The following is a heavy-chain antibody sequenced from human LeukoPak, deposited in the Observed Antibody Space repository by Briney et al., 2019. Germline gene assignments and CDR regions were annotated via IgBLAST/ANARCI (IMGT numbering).Heavy chain of an antibody. Sequence: GASVKVSCKASGGTFSSYAISWVRQAPGQGLEWMGGIIPIFGTANYAQKFQGRVTITADKSTSTAYMELSSLRSEDMAVYYCARWPLVGGYFDWLSSALDYWGQGTLVTVSS. J-gene: IGHJ4*02. CDR3: ARWPLVGGYFDWLSSALDY. CDR2: IIPIFGTA. D-gene: IGHD3-9*01. V-gene: IGHV1-69*06. CDR1: GGTFSSYA.